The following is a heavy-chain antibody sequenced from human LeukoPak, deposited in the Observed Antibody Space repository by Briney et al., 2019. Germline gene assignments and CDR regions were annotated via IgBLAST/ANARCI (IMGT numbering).Heavy chain of an antibody. V-gene: IGHV3-7*01. Sequence: PGGSLRLSCVTSGFSFSNYWMNWVRQAPGKGLEWVANTNQDGSQKNYLDSVRGRFTISRDNAKSSLYLQMNSLRVDDTAVYFCLGSASYTHWGQGTLVTVSS. CDR1: GFSFSNYW. CDR2: TNQDGSQK. D-gene: IGHD3-10*01. J-gene: IGHJ4*02. CDR3: LGSASYTH.